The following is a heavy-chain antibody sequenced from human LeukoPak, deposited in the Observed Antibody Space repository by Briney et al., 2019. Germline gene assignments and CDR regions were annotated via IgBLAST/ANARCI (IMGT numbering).Heavy chain of an antibody. D-gene: IGHD3-3*01. J-gene: IGHJ6*02. V-gene: IGHV4-34*01. Sequence: SETLSLTCAVYGGSFSGYYWSWLRQPPGKGLEWIGEINHSGSANYNPSPKSRVTISVDTSKNQFSLKLSSVTAADTAVYYCARGGSHYDFWSGRHYYYYGMDVWGQGTTVTVSS. CDR3: ARGGSHYDFWSGRHYYYYGMDV. CDR1: GGSFSGYY. CDR2: INHSGSA.